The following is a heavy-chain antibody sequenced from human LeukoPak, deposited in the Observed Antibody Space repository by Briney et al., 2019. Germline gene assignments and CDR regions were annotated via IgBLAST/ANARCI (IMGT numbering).Heavy chain of an antibody. CDR1: GGSISSGGYY. J-gene: IGHJ6*02. CDR2: IYYSGST. V-gene: IGHV4-31*03. Sequence: ASQTLSLTCTVSGGSISSGGYYWSWIRQRPGKGLEWIGYIYYSGSTYYNPSLKSRVTISVDTSKNQFSLKLSSVTAADTAVYYCARNPDDFWSGYSGIDYYGMDVWGQGTTVTVSS. D-gene: IGHD3-3*01. CDR3: ARNPDDFWSGYSGIDYYGMDV.